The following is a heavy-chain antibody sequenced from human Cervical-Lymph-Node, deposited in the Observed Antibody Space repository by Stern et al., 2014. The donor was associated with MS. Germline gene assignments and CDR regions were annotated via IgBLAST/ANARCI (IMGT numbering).Heavy chain of an antibody. CDR3: AREGYSSSYDAFDI. Sequence: QLQLQESGPGLVKPSGTLSLTCAVSGGSLSSSNWWSWVRQPPGKGLEWIGEIYHSGSTHYHPPLHSRVTISVDKSKNQFALKLSSVTAADTAVYYCAREGYSSSYDAFDIWGQGTMVTVSS. CDR2: IYHSGST. CDR1: GGSLSSSNW. V-gene: IGHV4-4*02. D-gene: IGHD6-6*01. J-gene: IGHJ3*02.